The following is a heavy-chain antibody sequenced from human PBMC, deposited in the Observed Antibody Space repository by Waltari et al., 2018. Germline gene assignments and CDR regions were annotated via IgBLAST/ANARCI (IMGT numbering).Heavy chain of an antibody. Sequence: QVQLVQSGAEVKKPGSSVKVSCKASGGTFSSYAISWVRQAPGQGLEWMGGIIPILGIANYAQKFQGRVTITADKSTSTAYMELSSLRSEDTAVYYCARERARGSSSKGYYYYYMDVWGKGTTVTVSS. V-gene: IGHV1-69*10. CDR2: IIPILGIA. J-gene: IGHJ6*03. D-gene: IGHD6-6*01. CDR1: GGTFSSYA. CDR3: ARERARGSSSKGYYYYYMDV.